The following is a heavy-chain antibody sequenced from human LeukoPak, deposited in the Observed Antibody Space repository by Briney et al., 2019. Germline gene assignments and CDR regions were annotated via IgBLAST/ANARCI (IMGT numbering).Heavy chain of an antibody. J-gene: IGHJ4*02. CDR2: IRYDGSNK. CDR3: GKAVDGYNQFDY. CDR1: GFTFSSYG. D-gene: IGHD5-24*01. Sequence: PGGSLRLSCAASGFTFSSYGMHWVRQAPDKGLEWVAFIRYDGSNKYYADSVKGRFTISRDNSKNTLYLQMNSLRAEDTAVYYCGKAVDGYNQFDYWGQGTLVTVSS. V-gene: IGHV3-30*02.